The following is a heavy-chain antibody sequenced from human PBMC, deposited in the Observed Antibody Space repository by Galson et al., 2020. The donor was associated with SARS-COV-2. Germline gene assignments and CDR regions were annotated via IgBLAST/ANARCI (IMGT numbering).Heavy chain of an antibody. Sequence: SETLSLTCTVSGGSFSSYYWSWIRQPPGKGLERIGYIYYNGGTNFNPSLKSRVTMSVDVSKNQFSMKVTSVSAAGTAVYYCAGSHSNWGSPPYFDDWGQGTLVTVSS. V-gene: IGHV4-59*01. CDR3: AGSHSNWGSPPYFDD. J-gene: IGHJ4*02. CDR2: IYYNGGT. D-gene: IGHD7-27*01. CDR1: GGSFSSYY.